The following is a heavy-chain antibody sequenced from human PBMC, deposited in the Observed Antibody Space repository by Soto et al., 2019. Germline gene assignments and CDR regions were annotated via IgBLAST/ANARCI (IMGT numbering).Heavy chain of an antibody. CDR1: GYTFTSYG. Sequence: QVQLVQSGAEVKKPGASVKVSCKASGYTFTSYGIRGVRQAPGQGLEWMGWISAYNGNTNYAKKLQGRVTMTTDTSTSTAYMELRSLRSDDTAVYYCASSTGLRQTNAFDIWGQGTMVTVSS. J-gene: IGHJ3*02. CDR2: ISAYNGNT. CDR3: ASSTGLRQTNAFDI. V-gene: IGHV1-18*01. D-gene: IGHD4-17*01.